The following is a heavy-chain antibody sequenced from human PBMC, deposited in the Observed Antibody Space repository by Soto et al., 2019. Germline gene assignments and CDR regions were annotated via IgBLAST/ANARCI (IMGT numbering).Heavy chain of an antibody. V-gene: IGHV4-34*01. J-gene: IGHJ6*02. Sequence: QVQLQQWGAGLLKPSETLSLTCAVYGGSFSGYYWSWIRQPPGKGLEWIGEINHSGSTNYNPSLKRQVTRSVDTSKNQFSLQLSSVTAADTAVYYCARGEEGITGTPGYYYYGMDVWGQGTTVTVSS. D-gene: IGHD1-20*01. CDR2: INHSGST. CDR1: GGSFSGYY. CDR3: ARGEEGITGTPGYYYYGMDV.